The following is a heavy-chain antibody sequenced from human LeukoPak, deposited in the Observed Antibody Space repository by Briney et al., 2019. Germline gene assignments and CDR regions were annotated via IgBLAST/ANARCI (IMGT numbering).Heavy chain of an antibody. CDR2: IYYSGNT. D-gene: IGHD1-26*01. CDR3: ARVGGTNYYYYGMDV. CDR1: GGSISNYY. J-gene: IGHJ6*02. V-gene: IGHV4-59*01. Sequence: SETLSLTCTVSGGSISNYYWSWIRQPPGKGLEWIGYIYYSGNTNYNPSLKSRVTISVDTSKNQFSLKLSSVTAADTAVYYCARVGGTNYYYYGMDVWGQGTTVTVSS.